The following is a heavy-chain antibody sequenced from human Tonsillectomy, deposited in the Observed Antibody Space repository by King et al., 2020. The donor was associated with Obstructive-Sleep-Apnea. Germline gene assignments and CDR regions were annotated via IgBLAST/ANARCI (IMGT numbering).Heavy chain of an antibody. CDR3: ARRYSVAASFDY. Sequence: VQLVESGAEVKKPGESLKISCKGSGDSFTSYWIGWVRQMPGKGLEWMGIIYPGDFDTSSSPSSQGQVTISADKSINTAFLQWSSLQAPDTAIYYCARRYSVAASFDYWGQGTLVTVSS. CDR2: IYPGDFDT. CDR1: GDSFTSYW. D-gene: IGHD5-12*01. V-gene: IGHV5-51*01. J-gene: IGHJ4*02.